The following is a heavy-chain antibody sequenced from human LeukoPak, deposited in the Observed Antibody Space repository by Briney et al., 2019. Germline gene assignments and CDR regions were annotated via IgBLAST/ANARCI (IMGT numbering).Heavy chain of an antibody. D-gene: IGHD3-22*01. J-gene: IGHJ4*02. CDR1: GFTFSSYW. CDR3: AKDRGSSGYYPTYFDY. CDR2: ISGSGGST. Sequence: PGGSLRLSCAASGFTFSSYWMSWVRQAPDKGLEWVSAISGSGGSTYYADSVKGRFTISRDNSKNTLYLQMNSLRAEDTAVYYCAKDRGSSGYYPTYFDYWGQGTLVTVSS. V-gene: IGHV3-23*01.